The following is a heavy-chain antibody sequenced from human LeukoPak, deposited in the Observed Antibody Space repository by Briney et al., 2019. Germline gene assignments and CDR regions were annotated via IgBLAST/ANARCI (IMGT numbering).Heavy chain of an antibody. J-gene: IGHJ3*02. CDR1: GYTFTSYA. CDR2: INTNTGNP. CDR3: ARELYVWGSYRYWYAFDI. V-gene: IGHV7-4-1*02. Sequence: GASVKVSCKASGYTFTSYAMNWVRQAPGQGLEWMGWINTNTGNPTYTQGFTGRFVFSLDTSVSTAYLQISSLKAEDTAVYYCARELYVWGSYRYWYAFDIWGQGTMVTVSS. D-gene: IGHD3-16*02.